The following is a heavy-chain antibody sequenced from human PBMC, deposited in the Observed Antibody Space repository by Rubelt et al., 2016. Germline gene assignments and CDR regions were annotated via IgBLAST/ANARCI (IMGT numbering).Heavy chain of an antibody. J-gene: IGHJ5*02. CDR1: GYTFTSYG. CDR2: VGAFNGHT. Sequence: QVQLVQSGAEVKKPGASVKVSCKASGYTFTSYGISWVRQAPGQGLEWMGWVGAFNGHTNYAQKIKGRLTMTTDTSTSTVYMELRSLRSDDTAVYYCARVMITFGGVIEVGWFDPWGQGTLVTVSS. D-gene: IGHD3-16*02. V-gene: IGHV1-18*01. CDR3: ARVMITFGGVIEVGWFDP.